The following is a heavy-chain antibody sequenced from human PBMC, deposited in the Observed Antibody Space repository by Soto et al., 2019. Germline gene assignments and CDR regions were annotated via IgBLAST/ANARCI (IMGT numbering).Heavy chain of an antibody. D-gene: IGHD6-19*01. CDR2: TRNKAKSYTT. J-gene: IGHJ6*03. CDR3: ARGGAVAQTYDYMDV. CDR1: GFIFSDHS. V-gene: IGHV3-72*01. Sequence: EVQLVESGGGLVQPGGSLRLSCAASGFIFSDHSMDWVRQAPGTGLEWVGRTRNKAKSYTTEYAAAVIGRFTISRDESNNSLYLQMNSLKTEDTAVYYCARGGAVAQTYDYMDVWGKGTTVTVSS.